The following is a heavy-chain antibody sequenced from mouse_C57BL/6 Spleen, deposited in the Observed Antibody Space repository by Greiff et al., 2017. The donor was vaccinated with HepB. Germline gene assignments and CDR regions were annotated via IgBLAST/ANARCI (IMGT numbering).Heavy chain of an antibody. Sequence: QVQLQQSGPELVKPGASVKISCKASGYAFSSSWMNWVKQRPGKGLEWIGRIYPGDGDTNYNGKFKGKATLTADKSSSTAYMQLSSLTSEDSAVYFCARLYDGYPYAMDYWGQGTSVTVSS. J-gene: IGHJ4*01. CDR2: IYPGDGDT. D-gene: IGHD2-3*01. CDR3: ARLYDGYPYAMDY. CDR1: GYAFSSSW. V-gene: IGHV1-82*01.